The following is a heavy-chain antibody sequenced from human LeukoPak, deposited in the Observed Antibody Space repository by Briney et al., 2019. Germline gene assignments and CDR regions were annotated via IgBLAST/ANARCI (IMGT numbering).Heavy chain of an antibody. V-gene: IGHV3-23*01. CDR2: ISGSSSST. CDR1: GFTFSSYT. D-gene: IGHD3-22*01. Sequence: GGSLRLSCAASGFTFSSYTMSWVRQAPGKGLEWVSDISGSSSSTYYADSVKGRFTISRDNSKNTLYLQMNSLRAEDTAVYYCAKGSAAYYYDSSGYNPDYWGQGTLVTVSS. CDR3: AKGSAAYYYDSSGYNPDY. J-gene: IGHJ4*02.